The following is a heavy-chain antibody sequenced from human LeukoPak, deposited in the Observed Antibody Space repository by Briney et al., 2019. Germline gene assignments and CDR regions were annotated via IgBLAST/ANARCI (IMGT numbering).Heavy chain of an antibody. CDR3: AREKTWYYYYYGMDV. CDR2: ISYDGSNK. J-gene: IGHJ6*02. CDR1: GFTFSSYG. V-gene: IGHV3-30*03. Sequence: PGGSLRLSCAASGFTFSSYGMHWVRQAPGKGLEWVAVISYDGSNKYYADSVKGRFTISRDNSKNTLYLQMNSLRAEDTAVYYCAREKTWYYYYYGMDVWGQGTTVTVSS.